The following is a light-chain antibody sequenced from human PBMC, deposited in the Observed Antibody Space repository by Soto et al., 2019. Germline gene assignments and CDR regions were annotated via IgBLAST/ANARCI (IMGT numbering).Light chain of an antibody. CDR1: SSDVGAFNY. CDR2: EVG. V-gene: IGLV2-14*01. J-gene: IGLJ1*01. CDR3: CSYASGGIYV. Sequence: QSALTQPASVSGSPGQSITISCTGTSSDVGAFNYVSWYLQYPGKAPKLMIYEVGNRPSGVSNRFSGSKSGNTASLTISGLQAEDEADYYCCSYASGGIYVFGTGTKVTVL.